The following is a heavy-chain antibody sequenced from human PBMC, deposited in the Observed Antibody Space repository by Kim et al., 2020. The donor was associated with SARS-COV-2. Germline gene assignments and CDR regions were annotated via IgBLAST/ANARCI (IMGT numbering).Heavy chain of an antibody. CDR2: IYYSGST. J-gene: IGHJ6*02. CDR1: GGSISSGGYY. V-gene: IGHV4-31*03. CDR3: ARARGGYCSSTSCYMGQGGKTYYYYGMDV. D-gene: IGHD2-2*02. Sequence: SETLSLTCTVSGGSISSGGYYWSWIRQHPGKGLEWIGYIYYSGSTYYNPSLKSRVTISVDTSKNQFSLKLSSVTAADTAVYYCARARGGYCSSTSCYMGQGGKTYYYYGMDVWGQGTTVTVSS.